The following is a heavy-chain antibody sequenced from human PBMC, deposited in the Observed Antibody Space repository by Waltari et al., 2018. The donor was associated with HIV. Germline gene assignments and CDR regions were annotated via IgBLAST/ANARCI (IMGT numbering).Heavy chain of an antibody. CDR3: ASGYSSSWRSDYYYYGMDV. J-gene: IGHJ6*02. CDR2: INSDGSRT. D-gene: IGHD6-13*01. CDR1: GFTFSSYW. Sequence: EVQLVESGGGLVQPGGSLRLSCAASGFTFSSYWMPLVRQAPGKGLVWVSRINSDGSRTSYADSVKGRFTISRDNAKNTLYLQMNSLRAEDTAVYYCASGYSSSWRSDYYYYGMDVWGQGTTVTVSS. V-gene: IGHV3-74*01.